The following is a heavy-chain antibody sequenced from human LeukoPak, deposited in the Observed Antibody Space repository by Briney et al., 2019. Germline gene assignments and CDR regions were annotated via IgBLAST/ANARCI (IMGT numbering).Heavy chain of an antibody. CDR2: IIGDGSTT. CDR1: GFTFSDYW. V-gene: IGHV3-74*01. J-gene: IGHJ5*02. CDR3: TRRVSATRWFDP. Sequence: GGSLRLSCAASGFTFSDYWMHWVRQAPGKGLEWVSRIIGDGSTTTYADSVKGRFTISRDNAENTMYLQMNSLRVEDTAVYYCTRRVSATRWFDPWGQGTLVTVSS. D-gene: IGHD2-15*01.